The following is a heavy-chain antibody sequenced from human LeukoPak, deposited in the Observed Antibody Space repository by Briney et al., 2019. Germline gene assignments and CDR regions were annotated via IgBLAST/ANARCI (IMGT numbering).Heavy chain of an antibody. CDR1: GGSFSGYY. D-gene: IGHD3-16*02. Sequence: SETLSLTCAVYGGSFSGYYWSWIRQPPGKGLEWIGEINHSGSTNYNPSLKSRVTISVDTSKNQFSLKLSSVTAADTAVYYCARGRLIYGYVWGSYRSGSFDYWGQGTLVTVSS. V-gene: IGHV4-34*01. CDR2: INHSGST. CDR3: ARGRLIYGYVWGSYRSGSFDY. J-gene: IGHJ4*02.